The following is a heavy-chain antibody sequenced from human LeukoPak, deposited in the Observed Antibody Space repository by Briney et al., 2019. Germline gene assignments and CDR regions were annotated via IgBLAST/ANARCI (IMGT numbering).Heavy chain of an antibody. J-gene: IGHJ6*03. Sequence: GASVKVSCKASGYTFTSYGISWVRQPPGQGLEWMGLISTYNGNTNYAQQLQGRVTMTTDTSTSTAYMELRRLRSDDTAVYYCARDLGRYCSGGSCHYYSYYMDVWGKGTTVTVSS. CDR1: GYTFTSYG. V-gene: IGHV1-18*01. CDR2: ISTYNGNT. CDR3: ARDLGRYCSGGSCHYYSYYMDV. D-gene: IGHD2-15*01.